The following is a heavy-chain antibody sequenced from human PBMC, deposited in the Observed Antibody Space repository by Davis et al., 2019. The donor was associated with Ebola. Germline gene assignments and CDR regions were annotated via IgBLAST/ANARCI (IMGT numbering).Heavy chain of an antibody. V-gene: IGHV3-30*18. Sequence: GESLKISCAASGFTFSSYGMHWVRQAPGKGLEWVAVISYDGSNKYYADSVKGRFTISRDNSKNTLYLQMNSLRAEDTAVYYCAKDTGVAGMYNWFDPWGQGTLVTVSS. CDR2: ISYDGSNK. D-gene: IGHD6-19*01. CDR1: GFTFSSYG. J-gene: IGHJ5*02. CDR3: AKDTGVAGMYNWFDP.